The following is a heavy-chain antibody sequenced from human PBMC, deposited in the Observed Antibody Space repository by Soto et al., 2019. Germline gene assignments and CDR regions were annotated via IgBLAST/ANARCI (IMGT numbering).Heavy chain of an antibody. CDR1: GLTFSNFA. CDR2: ITGSTGTT. J-gene: IGHJ6*03. CDR3: AKDTSSSPYYMDV. Sequence: EVQVLESGGGSVQPGGSLRLSCAASGLTFSNFAMSWVRHAPGKGLEWVSEITGSTGTTYYADSVKGRFIISRDNSKNTVHLQMNSLRAEDTAVYYCAKDTSSSPYYMDVWGKGTTVTVSS. V-gene: IGHV3-23*01. D-gene: IGHD2-2*01.